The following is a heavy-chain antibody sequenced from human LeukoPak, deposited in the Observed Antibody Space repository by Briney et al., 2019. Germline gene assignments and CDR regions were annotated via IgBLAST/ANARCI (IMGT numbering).Heavy chain of an antibody. V-gene: IGHV1-2*02. Sequence: ASVKVSCKASGYTXTGYHIHWVRQAPGEGLEWMGWINPDSGATNYVQKFQGRVTMTRDTSITTAYMELNSLTSDDTAVYYCARDFFGRVTAAIVGYWGQGTLVTVSS. CDR3: ARDFFGRVTAAIVGY. D-gene: IGHD1-26*01. CDR2: INPDSGAT. J-gene: IGHJ4*02. CDR1: GYTXTGYH.